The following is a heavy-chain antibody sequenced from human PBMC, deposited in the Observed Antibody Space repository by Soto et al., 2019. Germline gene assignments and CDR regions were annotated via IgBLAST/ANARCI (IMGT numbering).Heavy chain of an antibody. V-gene: IGHV1-46*01. CDR2: INPSGGST. CDR1: GYTFTSYY. D-gene: IGHD4-17*01. CDR3: ARSPTPPATFDP. Sequence: QVQLVQSGAEVKKPGASVKVSCKASGYTFTSYYMHWVRQAPGQGLEWLGIINPSGGSTSYAQKFQGRVTMTRDTSTSTVDMELSSLRSEDTAVYYCARSPTPPATFDPWGQGTLVTVSS. J-gene: IGHJ5*02.